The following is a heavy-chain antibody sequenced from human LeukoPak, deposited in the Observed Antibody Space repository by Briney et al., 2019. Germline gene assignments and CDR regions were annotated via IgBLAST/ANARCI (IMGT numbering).Heavy chain of an antibody. D-gene: IGHD1-26*01. CDR2: MNPNGGIT. CDR3: AIIVGATEGGYYFDY. CDR1: GYTFTRSD. Sequence: PPVRISCTASGYTFTRSDINLVRQATGQRLEWRGWMNPNGGITGYAQKVQGRVTMPRNPSKSTAYMELSSLRSEHTAVYYCAIIVGATEGGYYFDYWRQGTLVTVPS. J-gene: IGHJ4*02. V-gene: IGHV1-8*01.